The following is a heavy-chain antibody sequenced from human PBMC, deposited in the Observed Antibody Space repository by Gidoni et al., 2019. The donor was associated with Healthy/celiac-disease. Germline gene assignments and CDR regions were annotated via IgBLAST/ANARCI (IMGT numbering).Heavy chain of an antibody. CDR2: ISYDGSNI. J-gene: IGHJ3*02. Sequence: QVELVVAGGGGVEPRGSLRRSCAAAGGTFSRYGMHWVRQAPGKGLEWFAVISYDGSNIYYADSVKGRFTISRDNSKNTLYLQMNSLRAEDTAVYYCAKDSPPNAWGDAFDIWGQGTMVTVSS. CDR3: AKDSPPNAWGDAFDI. D-gene: IGHD7-27*01. CDR1: GGTFSRYG. V-gene: IGHV3-30*18.